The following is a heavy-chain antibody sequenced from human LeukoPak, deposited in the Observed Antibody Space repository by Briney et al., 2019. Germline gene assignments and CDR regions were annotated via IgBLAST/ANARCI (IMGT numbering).Heavy chain of an antibody. D-gene: IGHD3-10*01. CDR2: IYYSGST. CDR1: GGSISSGGYY. V-gene: IGHV4-31*03. CDR3: ARSPAITMVRGDWFDP. Sequence: SQTLSLTCTVSGGSISSGGYYWSWIRQHPGKGLEWIGYIYYSGSTYYNPSLKSRVTTSVDTSKNQFSLKLSSVTAADTAMYYCARSPAITMVRGDWFDPWGQGTLVTVSS. J-gene: IGHJ5*02.